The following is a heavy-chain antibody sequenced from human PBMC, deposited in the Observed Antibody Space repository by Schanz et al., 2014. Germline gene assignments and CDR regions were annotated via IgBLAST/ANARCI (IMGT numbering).Heavy chain of an antibody. CDR3: AKGRFGELSAFDI. CDR1: GITFSSHS. CDR2: ITYNGGTI. J-gene: IGHJ3*02. D-gene: IGHD3-10*01. V-gene: IGHV3-48*01. Sequence: DVHLLESGGGLVQPGGSLRLSCAASGITFSSHSFNWVRQAPGKGLEWISYITYNGGTIYYADSVKGRFTISRDNAKNSLYLEMNSLRAEDTAVYYCAKGRFGELSAFDIWGQGTTVTVSS.